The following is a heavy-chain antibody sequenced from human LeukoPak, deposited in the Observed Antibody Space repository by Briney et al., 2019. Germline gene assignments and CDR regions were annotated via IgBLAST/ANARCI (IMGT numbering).Heavy chain of an antibody. CDR3: ARDGWLSNYFDY. V-gene: IGHV4-61*02. D-gene: IGHD3-22*01. CDR1: GASISSGFYY. CDR2: IYTSGST. Sequence: PSETLSLTCTVSGASISSGFYYWSWIRQPAWKGLEWIGRIYTSGSTNYNPSLKSRVTISVDTSKNQFSLKLSSVTAADTAVYYCARDGWLSNYFDYWGQGTLVTVSS. J-gene: IGHJ4*02.